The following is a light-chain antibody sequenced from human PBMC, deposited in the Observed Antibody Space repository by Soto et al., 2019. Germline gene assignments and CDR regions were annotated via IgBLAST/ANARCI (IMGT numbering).Light chain of an antibody. CDR3: QQRSNWPLT. Sequence: IVLTQSPGTLSLSPGERATLSCRASQTVSSNFLAWYQEKPGQGPRLLIYGASTRATGIPDRFSGSGSGTDFSLTISRLEPEDFAVYYCQQRSNWPLTFGGGTKVDIK. V-gene: IGKV3D-20*02. CDR1: QTVSSNF. J-gene: IGKJ4*01. CDR2: GAS.